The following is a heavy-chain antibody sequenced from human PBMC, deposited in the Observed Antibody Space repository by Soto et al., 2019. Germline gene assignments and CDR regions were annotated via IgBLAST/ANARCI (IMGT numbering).Heavy chain of an antibody. CDR2: IYYSGST. CDR3: ARRYVGTLDY. D-gene: IGHD3-16*01. J-gene: IGHJ4*02. Sequence: QVQLQESGPGLVKPSETLSLTCTVSGGSISSYYWSWIRQPPGKGLEWIGYIYYSGSTNYNPSLKSRAPISVDTSKNQFPLRLSSVTAADTAVYYCARRYVGTLDYWGQGTLVTVSS. V-gene: IGHV4-59*08. CDR1: GGSISSYY.